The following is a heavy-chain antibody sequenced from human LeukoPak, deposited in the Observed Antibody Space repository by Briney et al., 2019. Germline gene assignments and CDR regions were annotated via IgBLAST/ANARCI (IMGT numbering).Heavy chain of an antibody. J-gene: IGHJ4*02. CDR3: AGESYGLDY. V-gene: IGHV4-30-4*01. CDR1: GGSISSGDYY. CDR2: IYYTGGT. D-gene: IGHD4-17*01. Sequence: SQTLSLTCTVSGGSISSGDYYWSWIRQPPGKGLEWIGYIYYTGGTYYNPSLKSRISISVDTSKNHFSLKLGSVTAADTAVYYCAGESYGLDYWGQGTLVTVSS.